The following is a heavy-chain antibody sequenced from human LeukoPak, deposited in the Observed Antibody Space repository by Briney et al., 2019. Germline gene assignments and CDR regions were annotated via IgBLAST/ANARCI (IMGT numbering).Heavy chain of an antibody. D-gene: IGHD2-21*01. CDR2: IRSKAYGGTT. CDR3: TRAPGDRFDY. J-gene: IGHJ4*02. CDR1: GFTFSDHY. Sequence: GGSLRLSCAASGFTFSDHYMDWVRQAPGKGLEWVGFIRSKAYGGTTEYAASVKGRFIISRDDSKSIAYLQMNSLKTEDTAVYYCTRAPGDRFDYWGQGTLVTVSS. V-gene: IGHV3-49*04.